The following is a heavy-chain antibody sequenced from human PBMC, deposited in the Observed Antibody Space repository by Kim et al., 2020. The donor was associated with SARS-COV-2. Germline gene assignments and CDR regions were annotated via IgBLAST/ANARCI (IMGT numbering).Heavy chain of an antibody. CDR3: ARSLLRYFDWADI. D-gene: IGHD3-9*01. Sequence: SETLSLTCAVSGGSISSSNWWSWVRQPPGKGLEWIGEIYHSGSTNYNPSLKSRVTISVDKSKNQFSLKLSSVTAADTAVYYCARSLLRYFDWADIWGQGTMVTVSS. CDR2: IYHSGST. CDR1: GGSISSSNW. V-gene: IGHV4-4*02. J-gene: IGHJ3*02.